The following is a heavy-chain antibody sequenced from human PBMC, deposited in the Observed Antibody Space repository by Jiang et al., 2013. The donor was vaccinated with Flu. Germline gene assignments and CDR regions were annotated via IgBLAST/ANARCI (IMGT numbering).Heavy chain of an antibody. V-gene: IGHV4-39*01. Sequence: SGSGLVKPSETLSLTCTVSGDSISRGHYYWAWIRQPPGKGLEWIGIIYYTGSTFFNSSLESRVSMTVDRSRNQISLKLSSVTATDTAMYYCARTPYTGRDHFDYWGQGTPVTVSS. CDR3: ARTPYTGRDHFDY. CDR1: GDSISRGHYY. CDR2: IYYTGST. D-gene: IGHD1-26*01. J-gene: IGHJ4*02.